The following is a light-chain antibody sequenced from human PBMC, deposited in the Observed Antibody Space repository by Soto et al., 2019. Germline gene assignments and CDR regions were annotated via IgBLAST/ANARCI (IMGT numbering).Light chain of an antibody. V-gene: IGLV2-14*01. CDR1: SSDVGAYKY. J-gene: IGLJ1*01. CDR2: EVS. Sequence: QSALTQPRSVSGSPGQSVTISCTGTSSDVGAYKYVSWYQHYPGKAPKLMIYEVSNRPSGVSNRFSGSKSGNTASLTISGLQAEDEADYYCSSYTSSSTRVFGTGTKVTVL. CDR3: SSYTSSSTRV.